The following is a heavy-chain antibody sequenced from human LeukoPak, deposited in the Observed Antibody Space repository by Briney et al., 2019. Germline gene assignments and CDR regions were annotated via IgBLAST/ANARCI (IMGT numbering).Heavy chain of an antibody. CDR2: IYSGGST. Sequence: GGSLRLSCAASGFTVSSNYMSWVRQAPGKGLEWVSVIYSGGSTYYADSVKGRFTISRDNSKNTLYLQMSSLRAEDTAVYYCARAGSYYRYYYYGMDVWGQGTTVTVSS. D-gene: IGHD1-26*01. J-gene: IGHJ6*02. V-gene: IGHV3-66*01. CDR1: GFTVSSNY. CDR3: ARAGSYYRYYYYGMDV.